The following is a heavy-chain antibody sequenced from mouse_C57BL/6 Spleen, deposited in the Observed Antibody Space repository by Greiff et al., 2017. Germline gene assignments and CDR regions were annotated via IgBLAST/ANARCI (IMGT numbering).Heavy chain of an antibody. CDR2: IDPETGGT. V-gene: IGHV1-15*01. D-gene: IGHD2-1*01. Sequence: VQLQQSGAELVRPGASVTLSCKASGYTFTDYEMHWVKQTPVHGLEWIGAIDPETGGTAYNQKFKGKAILTADKSSSTAYMELRSLTSEDSAVDDWTRGGDGNYGAMDYWGQGTSVTVSS. CDR3: TRGGDGNYGAMDY. J-gene: IGHJ4*01. CDR1: GYTFTDYE.